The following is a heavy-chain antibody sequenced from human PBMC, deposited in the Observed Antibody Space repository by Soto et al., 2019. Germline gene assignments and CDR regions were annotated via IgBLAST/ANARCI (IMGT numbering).Heavy chain of an antibody. CDR1: GGSFSGYY. CDR2: INHSGST. J-gene: IGHJ5*02. V-gene: IGHV4-34*01. Sequence: LETLSLTCAVYGGSFSGYYWSWIRQPPGKGLEWIGEINHSGSTNYNPSLKSRVTISVDTSKNQFSLKLSSVTAADTAVYYCASMTPIAAAGTPWFDPWGQGTLVTVSS. D-gene: IGHD6-13*01. CDR3: ASMTPIAAAGTPWFDP.